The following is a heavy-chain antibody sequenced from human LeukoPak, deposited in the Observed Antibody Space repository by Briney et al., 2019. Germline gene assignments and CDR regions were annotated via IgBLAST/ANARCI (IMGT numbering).Heavy chain of an antibody. Sequence: GGSLRLSCAASGFTFNSYGMHWVRQAPGKGLEWVSGITGSGGSTYYADSVKGRFTISRDNSKNTLYLQMNSLRAEDTAIYYCARDERLLSFLKWGQGTLVTVSS. CDR3: ARDERLLSFLK. V-gene: IGHV3-23*01. CDR2: ITGSGGST. D-gene: IGHD3-3*01. J-gene: IGHJ4*02. CDR1: GFTFNSYG.